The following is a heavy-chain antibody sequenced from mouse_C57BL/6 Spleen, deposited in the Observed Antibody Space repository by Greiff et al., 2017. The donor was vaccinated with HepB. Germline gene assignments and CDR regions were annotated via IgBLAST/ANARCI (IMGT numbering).Heavy chain of an antibody. Sequence: EVNLVESGGGLVQPKGSLKPSCAASGFSFNTYAMNWVRQAPGKGLEWVARIRSKSNNYATYYADSVKDRFTISRDDSESMLYLQMNNLKTEDTAMYYCVRQNYSNYWYYFDYWGQGTTLTVSS. CDR3: VRQNYSNYWYYFDY. V-gene: IGHV10-1*01. J-gene: IGHJ2*01. CDR1: GFSFNTYA. D-gene: IGHD2-5*01. CDR2: IRSKSNNYAT.